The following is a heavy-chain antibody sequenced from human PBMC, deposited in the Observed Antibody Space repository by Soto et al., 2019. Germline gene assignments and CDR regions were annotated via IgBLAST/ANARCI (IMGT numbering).Heavy chain of an antibody. V-gene: IGHV3-33*01. Sequence: GGSLRLSCAASGFTFSSYGMHWVRQAPGKGLEWVAVIWYDGSNKYYADSVKGRFTISRDNSKNTLYLQMNSLRAEDTAVYYCARATGIAAAADYWGQGTLVTVSS. CDR2: IWYDGSNK. J-gene: IGHJ4*02. CDR1: GFTFSSYG. CDR3: ARATGIAAAADY. D-gene: IGHD6-13*01.